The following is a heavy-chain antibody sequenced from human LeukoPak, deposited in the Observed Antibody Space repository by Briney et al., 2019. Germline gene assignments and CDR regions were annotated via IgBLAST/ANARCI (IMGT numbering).Heavy chain of an antibody. V-gene: IGHV3-23*01. CDR2: INGRAATT. CDR1: GFTFSSYA. Sequence: GGSLRLSCAASGFASGFTFSSYAMSWVRQAPGKGLEWVASINGRAATTYYADSVKGRFTISRDNSKNTRYLQMSSLRAEDTAIYYCAKDRWNSGWSIADDYWGQGTLVTVSS. J-gene: IGHJ4*02. CDR3: AKDRWNSGWSIADDY. D-gene: IGHD6-19*01.